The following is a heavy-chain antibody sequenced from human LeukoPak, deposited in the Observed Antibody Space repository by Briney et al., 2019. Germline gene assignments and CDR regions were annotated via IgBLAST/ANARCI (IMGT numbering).Heavy chain of an antibody. CDR1: GFTFSSYW. V-gene: IGHV3-53*01. CDR2: IYSGGNT. J-gene: IGHJ4*02. D-gene: IGHD2-21*02. Sequence: GGSLRLSCAASGFTFSSYWMSWVRQAPGKGLEWVSIIYSGGNTYYADSVKGRFTISRDNSKNTLYLQMNSLRAEDTAVYYCARASLGDSYSYWGQGTLVTVSS. CDR3: ARASLGDSYSY.